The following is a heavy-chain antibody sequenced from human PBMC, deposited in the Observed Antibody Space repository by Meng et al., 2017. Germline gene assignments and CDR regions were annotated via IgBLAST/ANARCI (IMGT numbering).Heavy chain of an antibody. V-gene: IGHV4-34*01. Sequence: QVRRQRWGAGLLKPSETLSLTCAVYGGAFSGYYWSGIRQPPGKGLEWIVEINHSGSTNYNPSLKSRVTISVDTSKNQFSLKLSSVTAADTAVYYCARGGGYSYGFGSIDYWGQGTLVTVSS. J-gene: IGHJ4*02. CDR2: INHSGST. CDR3: ARGGGYSYGFGSIDY. D-gene: IGHD5-18*01. CDR1: GGAFSGYY.